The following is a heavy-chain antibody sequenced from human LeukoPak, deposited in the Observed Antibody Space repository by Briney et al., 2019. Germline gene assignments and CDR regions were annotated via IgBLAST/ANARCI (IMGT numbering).Heavy chain of an antibody. CDR2: IIPILGIA. Sequence: GASVKVSCKASGGTFSSYTISWVRQAHGQGLEWMGRIIPILGIANYAQKFQGRVTITADKYTSTAYMELSSLRSEDTAVYYCARGEGPYRSITTYWGQGTLVTVSS. CDR1: GGTFSSYT. V-gene: IGHV1-69*02. D-gene: IGHD6-13*01. CDR3: ARGEGPYRSITTY. J-gene: IGHJ4*02.